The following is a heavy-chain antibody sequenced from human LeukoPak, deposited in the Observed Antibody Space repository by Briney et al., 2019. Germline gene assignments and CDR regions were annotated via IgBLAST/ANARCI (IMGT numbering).Heavy chain of an antibody. V-gene: IGHV3-48*03. CDR3: AREGGGSGTYFGFYDYYYMDV. D-gene: IGHD3-10*01. CDR1: GFTFSSYE. CDR2: ISSSGSTI. J-gene: IGHJ6*03. Sequence: PGGSLRLSCAASGFTFSSYEMNWVRQAPGKGLEWVSYISSSGSTIYYADSVKGRFTISRDNAKNSLYLQMNSLRAEDTAVFYCAREGGGSGTYFGFYDYYYMDVWGKGTTVTISS.